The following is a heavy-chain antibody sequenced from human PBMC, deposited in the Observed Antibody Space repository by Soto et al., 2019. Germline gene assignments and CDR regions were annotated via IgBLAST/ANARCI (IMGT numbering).Heavy chain of an antibody. CDR3: AGYYDFWSGYYTTGAYFDY. Sequence: TSETLSLTCTVSGGSISSSSYYWGWIRQPPGKGLEWIGSIYYSGTTYYNPSLKSRVTISVDTSKNQFSLKLSSVTAADTAVYYCAGYYDFWSGYYTTGAYFDYWGQGTLVTVS. CDR2: IYYSGTT. J-gene: IGHJ4*02. V-gene: IGHV4-39*01. CDR1: GGSISSSSYY. D-gene: IGHD3-3*01.